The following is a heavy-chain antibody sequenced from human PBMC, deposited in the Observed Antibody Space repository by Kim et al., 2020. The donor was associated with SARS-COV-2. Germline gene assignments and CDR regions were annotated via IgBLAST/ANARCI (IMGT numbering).Heavy chain of an antibody. D-gene: IGHD6-6*01. CDR2: IYYSGST. CDR1: GGSISSSSYY. J-gene: IGHJ4*02. CDR3: ARSKGSSSSLTLGSDY. V-gene: IGHV4-39*07. Sequence: SETLSLTCTVSGGSISSSSYYWGWIRQPPGRGLEWIGSIYYSGSTYYNPSLKSRVTISVDTSKNQFSLKLSSVTAADTAVYYCARSKGSSSSLTLGSDYWGQGTLVTVSS.